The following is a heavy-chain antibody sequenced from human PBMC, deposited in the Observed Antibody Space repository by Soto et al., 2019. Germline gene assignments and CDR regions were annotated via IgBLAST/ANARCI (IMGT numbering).Heavy chain of an antibody. Sequence: ASVKVSCKASGYTFTSYGISWVRQAPGQRLEWMGWISAYNGNTNYAQKLQGRVTMTTDTSTSTAYMELRSLRSDDTAVYYCARGWGSSGPLPYGYFDLWGQGTLVTVSS. CDR1: GYTFTSYG. CDR2: ISAYNGNT. J-gene: IGHJ5*02. D-gene: IGHD3-22*01. CDR3: ARGWGSSGPLPYGYFDL. V-gene: IGHV1-18*01.